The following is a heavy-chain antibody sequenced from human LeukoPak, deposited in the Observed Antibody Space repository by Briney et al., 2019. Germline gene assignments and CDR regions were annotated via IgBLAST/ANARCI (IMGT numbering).Heavy chain of an antibody. CDR3: ARDDDELGGYFDY. V-gene: IGHV1-69*06. J-gene: IGHJ4*02. Sequence: SVKASCKASGGTFSDYAISWVRQAPGQGLEWMGGITPMIGTADYAQEFQGRVTITADKSTNTVYMQLSSLRFDDTAVYYCARDDDELGGYFDYRGQGTLVTVFS. CDR1: GGTFSDYA. D-gene: IGHD7-27*01. CDR2: ITPMIGTA.